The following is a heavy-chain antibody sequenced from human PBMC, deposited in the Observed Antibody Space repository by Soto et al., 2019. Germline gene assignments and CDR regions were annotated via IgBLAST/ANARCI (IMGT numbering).Heavy chain of an antibody. J-gene: IGHJ3*02. CDR1: GFTFSSYT. CDR2: ISGSGGST. D-gene: IGHD3-3*01. Sequence: EVQLLESGGGLVQPGGSLRLSCAASGFTFSSYTMSWVRQAPGKGLEWVSAISGSGGSTYYADSVKGRFPISRDNSKNTLYLQMNSLRAEDTAVYYCAKDPFVYDFLIWGQGTMVTVSS. V-gene: IGHV3-23*01. CDR3: AKDPFVYDFLI.